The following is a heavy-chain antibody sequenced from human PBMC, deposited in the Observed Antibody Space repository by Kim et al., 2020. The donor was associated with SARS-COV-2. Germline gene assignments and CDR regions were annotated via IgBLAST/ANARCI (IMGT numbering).Heavy chain of an antibody. V-gene: IGHV3-53*01. D-gene: IGHD6-13*01. Sequence: DSVKGRCTVTRDNATNTLYLKMNSLRAEDTAVYYCARVSSSPPLYNWFDPWGQGTLVTVSS. CDR3: ARVSSSPPLYNWFDP. J-gene: IGHJ5*02.